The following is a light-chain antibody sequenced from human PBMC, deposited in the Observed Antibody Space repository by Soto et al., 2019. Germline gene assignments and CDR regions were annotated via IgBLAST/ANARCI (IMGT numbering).Light chain of an antibody. CDR1: QSIDNW. V-gene: IGKV1-5*01. CDR2: DAS. J-gene: IGKJ1*01. Sequence: IKMNQSPSTLSAYIGDRVTITCRTSQSIDNWLAWYQQKPGKAPKLLIYDASTLQSGVPSRFSGSGSGTEFTLTISSLQPDDFATYYCQQYNSYSWTFGQGTIVDVK. CDR3: QQYNSYSWT.